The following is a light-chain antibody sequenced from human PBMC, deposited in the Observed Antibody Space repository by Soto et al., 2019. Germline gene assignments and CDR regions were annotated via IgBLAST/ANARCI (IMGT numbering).Light chain of an antibody. J-gene: IGKJ2*01. CDR3: QQYGRPPYT. Sequence: EIVLTQSPGTLSLSPGERVTLSCRASQTVSSSYIAWYQQKPGQAPRLLLYDASARATGIPDRVTGSGSGTDFTLTITRLELEDFAVYYWQQYGRPPYTFGQGTKLEIK. CDR2: DAS. CDR1: QTVSSSY. V-gene: IGKV3-20*01.